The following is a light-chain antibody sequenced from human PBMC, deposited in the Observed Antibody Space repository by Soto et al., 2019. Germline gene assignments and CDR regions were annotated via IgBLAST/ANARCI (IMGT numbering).Light chain of an antibody. Sequence: EIVMTQSPATLSVSPGERATLSRRASQSVSNKLAWYQHKPGQAPRLLIYDTSTRVAGIPARFTGSGSGTDFTLTISSLQSEDFAVYYCQQYNNWPRTFGQGTKVDIK. CDR1: QSVSNK. J-gene: IGKJ1*01. CDR3: QQYNNWPRT. CDR2: DTS. V-gene: IGKV3-15*01.